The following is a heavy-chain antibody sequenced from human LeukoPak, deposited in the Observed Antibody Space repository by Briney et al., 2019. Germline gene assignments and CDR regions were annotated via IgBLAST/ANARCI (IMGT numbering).Heavy chain of an antibody. CDR2: TRNKVNSYST. Sequence: GGSLRLSCAASGFTFSSYAMHWVRQAPGKGLEWVGRTRNKVNSYSTEYAASVNGRFTISRDDSKNSLYLQMNSLKTEDTAMYYCARSGSYAAFHIWGQGTMVTVSS. D-gene: IGHD1-26*01. CDR3: ARSGSYAAFHI. CDR1: GFTFSSYA. J-gene: IGHJ3*02. V-gene: IGHV3-72*01.